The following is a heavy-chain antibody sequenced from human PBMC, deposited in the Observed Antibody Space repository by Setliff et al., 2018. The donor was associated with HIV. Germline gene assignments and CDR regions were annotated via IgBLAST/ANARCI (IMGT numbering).Heavy chain of an antibody. J-gene: IGHJ3*02. Sequence: ASVKVSCKVSGYTLTELSIHWVRQAPGKGLEWMGGFDPEDGGTINAQKFQGRVTMTEDTSTDTAYMELRSLRSEDTAVYYCARDLAAAGAFDIWGQGTMVTVSS. V-gene: IGHV1-24*01. CDR3: ARDLAAAGAFDI. D-gene: IGHD6-13*01. CDR2: FDPEDGGT. CDR1: GYTLTELS.